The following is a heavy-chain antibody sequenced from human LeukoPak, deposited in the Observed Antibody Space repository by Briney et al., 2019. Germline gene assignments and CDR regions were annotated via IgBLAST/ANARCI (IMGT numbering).Heavy chain of an antibody. D-gene: IGHD2-8*01. J-gene: IGHJ6*03. CDR2: IKQDGSEK. V-gene: IGHV3-7*01. CDR3: ARDRMVYATYYYYYYMDV. Sequence: GGSLRLSCAASGFTFSSYWMSWVRQAPGKGLEWVANIKQDGSEKYYVDSVKGRFTISRDHAKNSLYLQMNRLRAEDTAVYYCARDRMVYATYYYYYYMDVWGKGTTVTVSS. CDR1: GFTFSSYW.